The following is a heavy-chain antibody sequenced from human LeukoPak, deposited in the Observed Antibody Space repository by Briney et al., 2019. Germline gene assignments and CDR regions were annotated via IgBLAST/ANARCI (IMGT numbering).Heavy chain of an antibody. D-gene: IGHD3-22*01. J-gene: IGHJ3*02. CDR1: GFTLSSYG. Sequence: GGSLRLSCAASGFTLSSYGIHWVRQAPGKGLEWVAVIWYDGTNRYYVDSVRGRLTISRDNSKNTLYLQMNSLRAEDTAVYYCARGGHDYYDRSGYYYMSAFDIWGQGTMVTVSS. CDR2: IWYDGTNR. V-gene: IGHV3-33*01. CDR3: ARGGHDYYDRSGYYYMSAFDI.